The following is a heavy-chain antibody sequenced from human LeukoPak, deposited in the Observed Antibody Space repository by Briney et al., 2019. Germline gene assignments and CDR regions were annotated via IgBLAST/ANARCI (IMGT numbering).Heavy chain of an antibody. CDR3: ARGIEYSSSFDY. D-gene: IGHD6-6*01. CDR2: ISSSSSYI. V-gene: IGHV3-21*01. Sequence: GGSLRLSCAASGFTFSSYSMNWVRQAPGKGLEWVSSISSSSSYIYYADSVKGRFAISRDNAKNSLYLQMNSLRAEDTAVYYCARGIEYSSSFDYWGQGTLVTVSS. J-gene: IGHJ4*02. CDR1: GFTFSSYS.